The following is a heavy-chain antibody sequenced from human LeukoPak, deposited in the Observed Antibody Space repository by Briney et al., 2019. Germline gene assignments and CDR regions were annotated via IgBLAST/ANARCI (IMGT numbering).Heavy chain of an antibody. V-gene: IGHV3-48*03. J-gene: IGHJ4*02. CDR2: ISSSGSTI. D-gene: IGHD6-19*01. CDR3: ASDSSGWLHAWYYFDY. Sequence: GGSLRLSCAASGFTFSSYEMNWVRQAPGKGLEWVSYISSSGSTIYYAGSVKGRFTISRDNAKNSLYLQMNSLRAEDTAVYYCASDSSGWLHAWYYFDYWGQGTLVTVSS. CDR1: GFTFSSYE.